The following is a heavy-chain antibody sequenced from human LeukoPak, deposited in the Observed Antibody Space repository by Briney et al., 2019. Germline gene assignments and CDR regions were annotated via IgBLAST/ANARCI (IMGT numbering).Heavy chain of an antibody. Sequence: PSETLSLTCTVSGGSISSYYWSWIRQPPGKGLEWIGYIYYSGSTNYNPSLKSRVTISVDTSKTQFSLKLSSVTAADTAVYYCARLTTGTTSAFDIWGQGTVVTVSS. V-gene: IGHV4-59*08. D-gene: IGHD1-1*01. CDR2: IYYSGST. J-gene: IGHJ3*02. CDR1: GGSISSYY. CDR3: ARLTTGTTSAFDI.